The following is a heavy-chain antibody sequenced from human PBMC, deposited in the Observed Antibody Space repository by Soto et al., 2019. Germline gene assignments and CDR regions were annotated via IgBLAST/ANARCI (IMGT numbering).Heavy chain of an antibody. Sequence: QVQLVESGGGVVQPGRSLRLSCAASGFTFSSYAMHWVRQASGKGLEWVAVISYDGSNKYYADSVKGRFTISRDNSKNTLYLQMNSLRAEDTAVYYCARDLDYGSGSYTYWGQGTLVTVSS. CDR1: GFTFSSYA. J-gene: IGHJ4*02. D-gene: IGHD3-10*01. CDR2: ISYDGSNK. CDR3: ARDLDYGSGSYTY. V-gene: IGHV3-30-3*01.